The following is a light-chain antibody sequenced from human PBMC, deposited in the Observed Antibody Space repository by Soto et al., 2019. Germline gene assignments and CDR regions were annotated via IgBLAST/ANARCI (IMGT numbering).Light chain of an antibody. V-gene: IGKV1-5*03. CDR1: QGIRNY. J-gene: IGKJ1*01. Sequence: QVSQSPSFLSASLGDRVTIRFLASQGIRNYLSWYRQRPGKAPKLLIYKASTLKSGVPSRFSGSGSGTEFTLTIISLQPDDFAPYYCQHYKSYSEAFGQGTKVDI. CDR3: QHYKSYSEA. CDR2: KAS.